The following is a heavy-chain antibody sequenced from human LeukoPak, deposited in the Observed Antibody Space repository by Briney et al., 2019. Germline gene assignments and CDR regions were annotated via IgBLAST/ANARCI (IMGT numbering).Heavy chain of an antibody. Sequence: GGSLRLSCVASGFSFSDYYMTWMRQTPGKGLEWISFISGSSSVILYADSVKGRFTISRDNAKNSLYLDMNSLRAEDTAVYYCAREHSSAYPEYWGQGTLVTVSS. J-gene: IGHJ4*02. D-gene: IGHD3-22*01. CDR1: GFSFSDYY. V-gene: IGHV3-11*01. CDR3: AREHSSAYPEY. CDR2: ISGSSSVI.